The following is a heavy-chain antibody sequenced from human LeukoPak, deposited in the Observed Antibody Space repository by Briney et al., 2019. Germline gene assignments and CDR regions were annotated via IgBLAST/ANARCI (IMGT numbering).Heavy chain of an antibody. CDR2: IFHSGSS. CDR3: ARRGTIGAEGGDY. V-gene: IGHV4-4*02. Sequence: SGTLSLTCAVSGGSINNNDWWNWWSWVRQPPGKGLEWIGEIFHSGSSNYNPSLKSRVTISVDKSKNQFSLKLSSVTAADTAVYYCARRGTIGAEGGDYWGQGTLVTVSS. CDR1: GGSINNNDWWNW. D-gene: IGHD3-16*01. J-gene: IGHJ4*02.